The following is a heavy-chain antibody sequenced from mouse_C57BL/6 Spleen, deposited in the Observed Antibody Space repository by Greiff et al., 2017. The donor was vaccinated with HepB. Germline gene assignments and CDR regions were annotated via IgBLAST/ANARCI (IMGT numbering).Heavy chain of an antibody. Sequence: QVQLQQSGPELVKPGASVKISCKASGYSFTSYYIHWVKQRPGQGLEWIGWIYPGSGNTKYNEKFKGKATLTADTSSSTAYMQLSSLTSEDSAVYYCAGGAPYYYAMDYWGQGTSVTVSS. CDR3: AGGAPYYYAMDY. CDR1: GYSFTSYY. J-gene: IGHJ4*01. V-gene: IGHV1-66*01. CDR2: IYPGSGNT.